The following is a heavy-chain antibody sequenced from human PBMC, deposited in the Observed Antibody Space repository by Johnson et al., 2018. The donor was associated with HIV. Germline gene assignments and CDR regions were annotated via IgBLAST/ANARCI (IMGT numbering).Heavy chain of an antibody. J-gene: IGHJ3*02. CDR3: ARGAYNWNDWGFNAFDI. CDR1: GFTFSSYA. Sequence: QVQLVESGGGVVQPGRSLRLSCAASGFTFSSYAMHWVRQAPGKGLEWVAVISYDGSNKYYADSVKGRFTISRDNSKNTLYLQMNSLRAGDTAVYYCARGAYNWNDWGFNAFDIWGQGTMVTVSS. CDR2: ISYDGSNK. V-gene: IGHV3-30*14. D-gene: IGHD1-20*01.